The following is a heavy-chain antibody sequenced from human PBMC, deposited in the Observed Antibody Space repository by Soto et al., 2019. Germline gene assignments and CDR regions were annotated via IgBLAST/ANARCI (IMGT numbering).Heavy chain of an antibody. J-gene: IGHJ6*02. CDR1: GGSISSGNYY. D-gene: IGHD6-19*01. CDR2: INHSGST. V-gene: IGHV4-39*07. Sequence: SETLSLTCTVSGGSISSGNYYWSWIRQPPGKGLEWIGEINHSGSTNYNPSLKSRVTISVDTSKNQFSLKLSSVTAADTAVYYCARGSQSPKPVLPVAGLHLPVSPPKSSSTYYYYGMDVWGQGTTVTVSS. CDR3: ARGSQSPKPVLPVAGLHLPVSPPKSSSTYYYYGMDV.